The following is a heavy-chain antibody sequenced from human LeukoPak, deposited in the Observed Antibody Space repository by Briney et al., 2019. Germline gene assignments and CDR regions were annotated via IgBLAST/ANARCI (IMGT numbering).Heavy chain of an antibody. CDR3: ARPRKDGYNPFDY. CDR1: GYSFTSYW. J-gene: IGHJ4*02. CDR2: IYPGDSDT. V-gene: IGHV5-51*01. D-gene: IGHD5-24*01. Sequence: GESLKISCKGSGYSFTSYWIGWVRHMPGKGLEWMGIIYPGDSDTRYSASFQGQVIILSDKSISTAHLQWSSLKASDTAMYYCARPRKDGYNPFDYWGQGTLVTVSS.